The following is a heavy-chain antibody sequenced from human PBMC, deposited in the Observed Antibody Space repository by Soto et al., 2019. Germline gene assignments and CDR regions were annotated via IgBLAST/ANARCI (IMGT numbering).Heavy chain of an antibody. D-gene: IGHD3-10*01. Sequence: QVQLVESGGGVVQPGRSLRLSCAASGFTFSSYAMHWVRQAPGKGLEWVAVISYDGGNKYYADSVKGRFTISRDNSNTTLYLQINSLRAEDTAVYYCARPDYGSASYPDYWGQGTLVTVSS. V-gene: IGHV3-30-3*01. CDR1: GFTFSSYA. CDR2: ISYDGGNK. J-gene: IGHJ4*02. CDR3: ARPDYGSASYPDY.